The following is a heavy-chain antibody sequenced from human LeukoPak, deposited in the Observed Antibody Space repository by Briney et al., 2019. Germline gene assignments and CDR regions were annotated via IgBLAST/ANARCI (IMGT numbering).Heavy chain of an antibody. CDR2: IIPILSIA. V-gene: IGHV1-69*04. D-gene: IGHD2-8*01. CDR1: GGTFSSYT. Sequence: ASVKVSCKASGGTFSSYTISWVRQAPGQGLEWMGRIIPILSIANYAQKFQGRVTITGDKSTSTAYMELSSLRSEDTAVYYCARDGVDCTNGVCYRRYYYMDVWGKGTTVTVSS. J-gene: IGHJ6*03. CDR3: ARDGVDCTNGVCYRRYYYMDV.